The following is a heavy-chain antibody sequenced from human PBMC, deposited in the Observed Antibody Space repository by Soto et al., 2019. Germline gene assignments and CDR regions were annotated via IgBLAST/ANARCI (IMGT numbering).Heavy chain of an antibody. CDR1: GYNFTNYW. Sequence: GESLKISCKGSGYNFTNYWIGWVRQMPGKGLEWMGLIYPGDSDTRYNPSFEGQVTISADSNTAYLQWSSLKASDTAMYYCGSHRGYTSRNSHYGIDAWGQGTPVTVSS. CDR3: GSHRGYTSRNSHYGIDA. V-gene: IGHV5-51*01. D-gene: IGHD5-18*01. J-gene: IGHJ6*02. CDR2: IYPGDSDT.